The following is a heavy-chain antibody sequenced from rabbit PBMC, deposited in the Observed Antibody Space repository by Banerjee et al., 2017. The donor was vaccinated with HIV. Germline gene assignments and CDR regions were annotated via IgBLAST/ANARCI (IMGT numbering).Heavy chain of an antibody. V-gene: IGHV1S45*01. D-gene: IGHD6-1*01. J-gene: IGHJ4*01. Sequence: QEQLEESGGDLVKPGASLTLTCTASGFSFSSSYWICWVRQAPGKGLEWIACIYAGSSGSTYYASWAKGRFTISKTSSTTVTLQMTSLTAADTATYFCARGTYGYAGDGYGTHFNLWGPGTLVTVS. CDR1: GFSFSSSYW. CDR2: IYAGSSGST. CDR3: ARGTYGYAGDGYGTHFNL.